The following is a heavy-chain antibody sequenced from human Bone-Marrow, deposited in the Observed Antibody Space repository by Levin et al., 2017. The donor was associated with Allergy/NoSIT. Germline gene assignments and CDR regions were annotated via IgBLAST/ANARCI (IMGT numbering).Heavy chain of an antibody. D-gene: IGHD3-10*01. Sequence: GGSLRLSCAASGFTFNTYGMHWVRQAPGKGLEWVAVTWYEGKDTYYADSVKGRFTISRDNSKNTLFLQMSSLRAEDTAMYYCARGLVRGVEAIDYWGQGTLVTVFS. V-gene: IGHV3-33*01. CDR3: ARGLVRGVEAIDY. CDR2: TWYEGKDT. J-gene: IGHJ4*02. CDR1: GFTFNTYG.